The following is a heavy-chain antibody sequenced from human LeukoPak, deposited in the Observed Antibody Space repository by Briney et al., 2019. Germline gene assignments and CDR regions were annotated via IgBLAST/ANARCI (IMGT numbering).Heavy chain of an antibody. D-gene: IGHD2-2*01. Sequence: GSSVKVSCKASGGTFSSYAISWVRQAPGQGLEWMGGIIPIFGTANYAQKFQGRVTITADESTSTAYMELSSLRSEDTAVYYCAESGVRYQLLCPFDYWGQGTLVTVSS. CDR3: AESGVRYQLLCPFDY. CDR2: IIPIFGTA. CDR1: GGTFSSYA. J-gene: IGHJ4*02. V-gene: IGHV1-69*01.